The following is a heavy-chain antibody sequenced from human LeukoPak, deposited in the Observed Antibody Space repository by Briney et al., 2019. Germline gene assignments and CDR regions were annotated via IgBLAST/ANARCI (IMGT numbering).Heavy chain of an antibody. CDR3: ARQLGYCSGGNCYFDY. D-gene: IGHD2-15*01. Sequence: GGSLRLSCAASGFTFSSYAMSWVRQAPGKGLEWVSAISGSGGDTYSADSVKGRFTISRDNSKSTLYLQMNSLRAEDTAVYYCARQLGYCSGGNCYFDYRGQGTLVTVSS. J-gene: IGHJ4*02. V-gene: IGHV3-23*01. CDR2: ISGSGGDT. CDR1: GFTFSSYA.